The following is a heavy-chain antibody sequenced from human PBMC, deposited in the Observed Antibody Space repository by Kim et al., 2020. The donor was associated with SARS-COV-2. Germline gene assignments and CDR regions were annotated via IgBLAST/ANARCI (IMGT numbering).Heavy chain of an antibody. D-gene: IGHD2-15*01. CDR2: IKTSTDGGAT. V-gene: IGHV3-15*01. CDR3: TTGSGGSFDF. J-gene: IGHJ4*02. CDR1: GFSFSNAW. Sequence: GGSLRLSCAASGFSFSNAWMGWVRQAPGKGLEWVGRIKTSTDGGATDYAAPVKGRFAISRDDPKATLYLQMNSLKTEDTAVYYCTTGSGGSFDFWAQGTLVTVSS.